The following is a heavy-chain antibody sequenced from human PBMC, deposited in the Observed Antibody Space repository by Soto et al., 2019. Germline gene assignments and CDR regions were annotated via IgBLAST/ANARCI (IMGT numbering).Heavy chain of an antibody. D-gene: IGHD3-16*01. Sequence: QITLKESGPTLVKPTQTLTLTCTFSGFSLTTRGVGVGWIRQPPGKALECLALIYLDDDKRYSPSLQSRLSINKDTSKNQVVLTMTNVDPVDTATYYCAHIPNYYQYDWFDPWGQGTLVSVSS. CDR2: IYLDDDK. J-gene: IGHJ5*02. CDR3: AHIPNYYQYDWFDP. V-gene: IGHV2-5*02. CDR1: GFSLTTRGVG.